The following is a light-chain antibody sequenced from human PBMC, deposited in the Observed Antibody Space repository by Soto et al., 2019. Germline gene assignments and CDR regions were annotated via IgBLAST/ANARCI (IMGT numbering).Light chain of an antibody. CDR1: SSDIGDYDY. CDR3: CSYTDIALDVV. V-gene: IGLV2-14*03. Sequence: QSALTQPASVSGSPGQSITISCTGTSSDIGDYDYVSWYQQLPGKAPKLLIFDVTHRPSGVSDRFSGSKSGNTASLTISGVRHEDEADYYCCSYTDIALDVVFGGGTQLTVL. CDR2: DVT. J-gene: IGLJ2*01.